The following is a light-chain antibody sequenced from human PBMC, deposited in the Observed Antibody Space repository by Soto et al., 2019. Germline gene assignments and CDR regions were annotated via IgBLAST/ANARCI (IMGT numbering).Light chain of an antibody. CDR2: DVS. Sequence: QSALTQPRSVSGSPGQSVTISCTGTSSDVGGYNYVSWYQQHPGRAPKVMIYDVSKRPSGVPDRFSGSKSGNTASLTISGLQAEDEADYYCCSYAGSYTYVFGTGTKVNRP. CDR3: CSYAGSYTYV. CDR1: SSDVGGYNY. V-gene: IGLV2-11*01. J-gene: IGLJ1*01.